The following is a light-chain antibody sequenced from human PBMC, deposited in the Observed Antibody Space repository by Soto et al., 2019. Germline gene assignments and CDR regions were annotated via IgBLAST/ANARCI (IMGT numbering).Light chain of an antibody. CDR2: GAS. CDR1: QSVSSTY. J-gene: IGKJ3*01. Sequence: EIVLTQSPGTLSLSPGERATLSCRASQSVSSTYLAWYQQKPGQAPRLLIYGASNRATGIPDRFSGGGSGTDFTLTISRLEPEDFAVYYCQQYGSSPPFSFGHGTTVEIK. CDR3: QQYGSSPPFS. V-gene: IGKV3-20*01.